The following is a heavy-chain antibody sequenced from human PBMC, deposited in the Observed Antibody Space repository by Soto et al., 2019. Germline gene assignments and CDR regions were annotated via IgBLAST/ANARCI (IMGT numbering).Heavy chain of an antibody. CDR3: ARVPVGAYGKFDP. D-gene: IGHD2-8*02. V-gene: IGHV3-74*01. Sequence: EVQLVESGGGLVQAGGSLRLSCAASGFALSSYWMHWVRRVPGKGLVWVSRINPDGCRIDYADSVRGRFPISRDNAKNTLFLQMNNLIAEDTALYHCARVPVGAYGKFDPWGQGTLVTVSS. J-gene: IGHJ5*02. CDR2: INPDGCRI. CDR1: GFALSSYW.